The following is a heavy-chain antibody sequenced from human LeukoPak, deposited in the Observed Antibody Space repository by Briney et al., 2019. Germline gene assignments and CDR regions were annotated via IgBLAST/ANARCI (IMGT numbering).Heavy chain of an antibody. D-gene: IGHD3-22*01. CDR3: ATGISYYYDSSGYILDY. J-gene: IGHJ4*02. CDR2: FDPEDGET. Sequence: ASVKVSCKVSGYTLTELSMHWVRQAPGEGLEWMGGFDPEDGETIYAQKFQGRVTMTEDTSTDTAYMELSSLRSEDTAVYYCATGISYYYDSSGYILDYWGQGTLVTVSS. CDR1: GYTLTELS. V-gene: IGHV1-24*01.